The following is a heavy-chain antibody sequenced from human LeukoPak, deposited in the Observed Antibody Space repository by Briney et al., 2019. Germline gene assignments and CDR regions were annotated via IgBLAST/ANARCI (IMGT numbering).Heavy chain of an antibody. D-gene: IGHD1-26*01. V-gene: IGHV3-9*01. J-gene: IGHJ4*02. CDR2: VFWNGVDK. CDR3: ARDPTRVVGV. Sequence: GRSLRLSCVASGFIVNDHAMHWVRHTPGKGLEWVAGVFWNGVDKGYADSVKGRFTIFRDNSKNTLYLQMNSLRAEDTAVYYCARDPTRVVGVWGQGTLVTVSS. CDR1: GFIVNDHA.